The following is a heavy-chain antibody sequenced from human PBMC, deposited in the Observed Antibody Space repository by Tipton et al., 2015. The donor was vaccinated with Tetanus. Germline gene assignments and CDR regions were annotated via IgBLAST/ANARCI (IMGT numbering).Heavy chain of an antibody. Sequence: MQLVQSGAEVKKPGESLKISCKGSGYSFTSYWIGWVRQMPGKGLEWMGSIYPGDSDTKYSPSFQGQVTISADKSINTAYLQWSSRKAADTVMYYCAASELVTRGGFRAFDIWGQGTMVTVSS. CDR1: GYSFTSYW. J-gene: IGHJ3*02. CDR2: IYPGDSDT. V-gene: IGHV5-51*01. CDR3: AASELVTRGGFRAFDI. D-gene: IGHD2-21*02.